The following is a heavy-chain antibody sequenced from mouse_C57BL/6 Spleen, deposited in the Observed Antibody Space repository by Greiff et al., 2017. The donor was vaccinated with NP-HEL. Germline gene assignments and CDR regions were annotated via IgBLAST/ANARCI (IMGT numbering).Heavy chain of an antibody. CDR3: ARSYDWFAY. D-gene: IGHD2-12*01. Sequence: EVKLMESGGGLVKPGGSLKLSCAASGFTFSDYGMHWVRQAPEKGLEWVAYISSGSSTIYYADTVKGRFTISRDTAKNTLFLQMTSLRSEDTARYYCARSYDWFAYWGQGTLVTVSA. J-gene: IGHJ3*01. V-gene: IGHV5-17*01. CDR1: GFTFSDYG. CDR2: ISSGSSTI.